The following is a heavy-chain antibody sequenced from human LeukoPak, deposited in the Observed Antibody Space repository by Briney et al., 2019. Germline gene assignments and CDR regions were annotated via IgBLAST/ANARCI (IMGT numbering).Heavy chain of an antibody. V-gene: IGHV3-74*01. D-gene: IGHD6-13*01. CDR1: GFTFSSYW. J-gene: IGHJ4*02. CDR2: INSDGSST. CDR3: ARRIAAAAAPYYFDY. Sequence: GGSLRLSCAAPGFTFSSYWMHWVRQAPGKGLLWVSRINSDGSSTSYADSVKGRFTISRDNAKNTLYLQMNSLRAEDTAVYYCARRIAAAAAPYYFDYWGQGTLVTVSS.